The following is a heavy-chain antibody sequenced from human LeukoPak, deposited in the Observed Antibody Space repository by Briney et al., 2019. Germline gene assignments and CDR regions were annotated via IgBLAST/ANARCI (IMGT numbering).Heavy chain of an antibody. V-gene: IGHV3-15*01. J-gene: IGHJ1*01. CDR1: GFTFSNAW. CDR2: IKSKTDGGTT. CDR3: TTAAPYSSSWYLRSPAEYFQH. D-gene: IGHD6-13*01. Sequence: PGGSLRLPCAASGFTFSNAWMSWVRQAPGKGLEWVGRIKSKTDGGTTDYAAPVKGRFTISRDDSKNTLYLQMNSLKTEDTAVYYCTTAAPYSSSWYLRSPAEYFQHWGQGTLVTVSS.